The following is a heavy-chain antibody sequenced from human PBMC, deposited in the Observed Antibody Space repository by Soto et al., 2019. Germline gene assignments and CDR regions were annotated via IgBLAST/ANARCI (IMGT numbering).Heavy chain of an antibody. CDR2: IWYDGSNK. V-gene: IGHV3-33*01. D-gene: IGHD3-10*01. Sequence: QVQLVESGGGVVQPGTSLRLSCAASGFTFSDFGMHWVLQAPGKGLEWVAVIWYDGSNKKYSDSVKGRFTISRDNSENTLCLQRDSRRAEDTALDSCAAYYGSGSSFYWGQGTLVNVAS. CDR3: AAYYGSGSSFY. CDR1: GFTFSDFG. J-gene: IGHJ4*02.